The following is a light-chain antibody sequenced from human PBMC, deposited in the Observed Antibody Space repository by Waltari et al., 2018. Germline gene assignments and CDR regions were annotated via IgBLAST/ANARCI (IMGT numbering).Light chain of an antibody. J-gene: IGKJ4*01. CDR2: DAS. CDR3: QQLNSYPLT. CDR1: QDIRRW. V-gene: IGKV1-12*01. Sequence: DIQMTQSPPSVSASVGDRVIITCRASQDIRRWLGWYQQKPGKAPKFLIYDASTLQSGVPSRFSGSASGTDFTLTISSLQPEDFATYYCQQLNSYPLTFGGGTKVEIK.